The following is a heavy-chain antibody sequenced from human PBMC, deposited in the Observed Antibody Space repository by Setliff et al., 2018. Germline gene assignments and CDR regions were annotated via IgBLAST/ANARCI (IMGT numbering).Heavy chain of an antibody. CDR1: GYTFTTYA. J-gene: IGHJ6*03. V-gene: IGHV7-4-1*02. CDR3: ARASRFGTIRYRGDYYMDV. CDR2: INTNTGNP. Sequence: PAASVKVSCKASGYTFTTYAISWMRQAPGQGLEYMGWINTNTGNPSYAQGFTGRFVFSLDTSVSTAYLQISSLKAEDTAVYYCARASRFGTIRYRGDYYMDVWGKGTTVTVSS. D-gene: IGHD3-10*01.